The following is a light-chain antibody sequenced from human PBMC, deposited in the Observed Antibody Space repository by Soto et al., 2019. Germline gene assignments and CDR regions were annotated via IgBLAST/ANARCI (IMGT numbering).Light chain of an antibody. CDR2: DAS. V-gene: IGKV1-5*01. CDR3: QQYNGYSPTP. J-gene: IGKJ1*01. CDR1: QSISRW. Sequence: DIQMTQSPSTLSASVGDRVTITCRASQSISRWLAGYQHKPRKAPKLLIYDASSLKSGVPSRFSGSGSGTEFSLTISSLQPDDFANYSCQQYNGYSPTPFGQGTKVAIK.